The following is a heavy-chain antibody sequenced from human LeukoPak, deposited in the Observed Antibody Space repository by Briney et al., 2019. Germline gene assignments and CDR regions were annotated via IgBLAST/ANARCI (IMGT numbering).Heavy chain of an antibody. CDR2: ISRSSTTI. D-gene: IGHD2-2*01. CDR3: ARDVQDIAVVPAAAAEADY. J-gene: IGHJ4*02. CDR1: GLTFSSYG. V-gene: IGHV3-48*04. Sequence: QTGGSLRLSCAASGLTFSSYGMSWVRQAPGKGLEWVSYISRSSTTIYYADSVRGRFTISRDNAKNSLYLQMSSLRAEDTAVYYCARDVQDIAVVPAAAAEADYWGQGTLVTVSS.